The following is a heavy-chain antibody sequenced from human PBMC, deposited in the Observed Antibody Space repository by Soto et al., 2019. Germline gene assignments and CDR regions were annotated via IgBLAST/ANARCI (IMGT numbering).Heavy chain of an antibody. D-gene: IGHD3-22*01. J-gene: IGHJ4*02. CDR1: GFTFSSYA. Sequence: EVQLLESGGGLVQPGGSLRLSCAASGFTFSSYAMTWVRQAPGKGLECVSAISGSGGTRYYADSVKGRFTVSRDNSRNTLYLQRNSLRAEDTAVYYCAKEAVRYYDSSGYYSYYWGQGTLVTVSS. CDR3: AKEAVRYYDSSGYYSYY. CDR2: ISGSGGTR. V-gene: IGHV3-23*01.